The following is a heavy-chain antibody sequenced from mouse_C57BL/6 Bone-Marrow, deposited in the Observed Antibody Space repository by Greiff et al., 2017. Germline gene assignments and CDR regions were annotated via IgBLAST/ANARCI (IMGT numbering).Heavy chain of an antibody. CDR3: ARDIPRIYYYGRSQRGFAY. V-gene: IGHV3-3*01. CDR1: GFSINSDCY. D-gene: IGHD1-1*01. J-gene: IGHJ3*01. CDR2: TFYSGIT. Sequence: DVQLQESGPSLVRPSQTLSLTCTVTGFSINSDCYWIWIRQFPGNKPEYIGYTFYSGITYYNPSLESRTYITRATSKNQFSLKLSSLTTEDTATYYWARDIPRIYYYGRSQRGFAYWGQGTLVTVSA.